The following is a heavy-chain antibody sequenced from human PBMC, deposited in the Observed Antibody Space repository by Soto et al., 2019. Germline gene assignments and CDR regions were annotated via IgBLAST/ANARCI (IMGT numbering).Heavy chain of an antibody. D-gene: IGHD5-12*01. Sequence: PSETLSLTCTVSGGSISSYYWSWIRQPPGKGLEWIGYIYYSGSTNYNPSLKSRVTISVDTSKSQFSLKLSSVTAADTAVYYCARGGVATVRYGMDVWGQGTTVTVSS. CDR1: GGSISSYY. J-gene: IGHJ6*02. CDR2: IYYSGST. CDR3: ARGGVATVRYGMDV. V-gene: IGHV4-59*01.